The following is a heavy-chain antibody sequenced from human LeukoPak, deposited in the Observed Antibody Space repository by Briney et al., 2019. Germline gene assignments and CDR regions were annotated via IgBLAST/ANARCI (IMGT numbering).Heavy chain of an antibody. Sequence: GGSLRLSCAASGVTFSTYWMHWVRQAPGKGLVWVSRINSDGDTTNYADSVKGRFTIPRDNAKNTLYLEMNSLRAEDTAVYYCASGYSSDYGGNTYWGQGTLVTVSS. J-gene: IGHJ4*02. CDR1: GVTFSTYW. CDR2: INSDGDTT. D-gene: IGHD4-23*01. CDR3: ASGYSSDYGGNTY. V-gene: IGHV3-74*01.